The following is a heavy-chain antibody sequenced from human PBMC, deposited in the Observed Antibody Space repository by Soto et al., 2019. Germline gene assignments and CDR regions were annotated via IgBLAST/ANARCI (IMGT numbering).Heavy chain of an antibody. Sequence: EVQLVESGGGLVQPGGSLRLSCAASGFTFSSYWMSWVRQAPGKRLEWVANIKQDGSEKYYVDSVKGRFTISRDNAKNSLYLQMNSLRAEDTAVYYCARIAARPDYYYYYMDVWGKGTTVTVSS. V-gene: IGHV3-7*01. J-gene: IGHJ6*03. CDR3: ARIAARPDYYYYYMDV. CDR2: IKQDGSEK. CDR1: GFTFSSYW. D-gene: IGHD6-6*01.